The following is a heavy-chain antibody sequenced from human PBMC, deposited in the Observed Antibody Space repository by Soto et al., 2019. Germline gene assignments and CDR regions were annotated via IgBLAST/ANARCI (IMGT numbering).Heavy chain of an antibody. V-gene: IGHV3-33*01. CDR3: ARDGRRGYSYGPTMDV. CDR1: GSTFSSYG. CDR2: IWYDGSNK. J-gene: IGHJ6*02. D-gene: IGHD5-18*01. Sequence: GSLRPSCSASGSTFSSYGMHWVRQAPGKGLEWVAVIWYDGSNKYYADSVKRRFTISRDNSKNTLYLQMNSLRAEDTAVYYCARDGRRGYSYGPTMDVWGQGTTVTVSS.